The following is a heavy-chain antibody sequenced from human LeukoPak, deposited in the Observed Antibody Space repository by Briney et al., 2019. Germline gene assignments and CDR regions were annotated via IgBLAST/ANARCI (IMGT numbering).Heavy chain of an antibody. CDR2: ISWNSGSI. CDR3: AKDPTPYYDSSGSLGYFDY. V-gene: IGHV3-9*01. Sequence: GRSLRLSCAASGFTFDDYAMHWVRQAPGKGLEWVSGISWNSGSIGYADSVKGRFTISRDNAKNSLYLQMNSLRAEDTALYYCAKDPTPYYDSSGSLGYFDYWGQGTLVTVSS. D-gene: IGHD3-22*01. J-gene: IGHJ4*02. CDR1: GFTFDDYA.